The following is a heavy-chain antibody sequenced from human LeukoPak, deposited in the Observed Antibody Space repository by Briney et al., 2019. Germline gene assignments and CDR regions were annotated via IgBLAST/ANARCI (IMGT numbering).Heavy chain of an antibody. CDR2: INPNSGGT. V-gene: IGHV1-2*02. CDR1: GYTFTGYY. D-gene: IGHD5-18*01. J-gene: IGHJ5*02. Sequence: SVKVSCKASGYTFTGYYIHWVRQAPGQGLEWMGWINPNSGGTNYAQKFQGRVTMTRDTSISTDYMELSRLRSDDTAVYYCARDIVMVTYWFDPWGQGTLVTVSS. CDR3: ARDIVMVTYWFDP.